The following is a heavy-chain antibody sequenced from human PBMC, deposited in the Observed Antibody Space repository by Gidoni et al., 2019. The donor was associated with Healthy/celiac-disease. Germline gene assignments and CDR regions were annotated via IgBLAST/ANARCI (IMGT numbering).Heavy chain of an antibody. Sequence: QLQLQESGPGLVKPSETLSLTCTVSGGSISSSSYYWGWIRQPPGKGLEWIGSIYYSGSTYYNPSLKSRVTISVDTSKNQFSLKLSSVTAADTAVYYCARQWPLDYYDSSGYGGWFDPWGQGTLVTVSS. CDR1: GGSISSSSYY. CDR3: ARQWPLDYYDSSGYGGWFDP. J-gene: IGHJ5*02. CDR2: IYYSGST. V-gene: IGHV4-39*01. D-gene: IGHD3-22*01.